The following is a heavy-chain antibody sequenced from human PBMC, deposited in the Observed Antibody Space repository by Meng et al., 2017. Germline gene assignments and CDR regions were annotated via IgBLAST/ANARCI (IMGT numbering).Heavy chain of an antibody. CDR3: ARIVGATRVFDY. CDR2: SSSSGSTI. J-gene: IGHJ4*02. D-gene: IGHD1-26*01. V-gene: IGHV3-48*03. Sequence: GGSLRLSCAASGFTFSSYEMNWVRQAPGKGREWVSYSSSSGSTIYYADSVKGRFTISRDNAKNSLYLQMNSQRAEDTAVYYCARIVGATRVFDYWGQGTPVTVSS. CDR1: GFTFSSYE.